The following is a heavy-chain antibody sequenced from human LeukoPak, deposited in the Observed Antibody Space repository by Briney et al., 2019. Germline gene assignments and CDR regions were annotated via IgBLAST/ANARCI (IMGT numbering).Heavy chain of an antibody. D-gene: IGHD3-9*01. CDR1: GFDFGTYA. J-gene: IGHJ5*02. CDR2: ISTMSNYI. V-gene: IGHV3-21*01. Sequence: GGSLRLSCAASGFDFGTYAINWVRQAPGKGLEWVSSISTMSNYIFYGDSVKGRFTISRGNAKNSVYLQMNSLRPEDTAVYYCSRDRLGGLDLWGQGTLVTVSS. CDR3: SRDRLGGLDL.